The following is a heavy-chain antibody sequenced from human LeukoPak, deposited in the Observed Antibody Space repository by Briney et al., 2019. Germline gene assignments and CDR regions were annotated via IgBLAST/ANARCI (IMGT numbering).Heavy chain of an antibody. CDR1: GFTFSSYE. J-gene: IGHJ4*02. Sequence: GSLRLSCASSGFTFSSYEMNWVRQAPGKGLEWVSYISSSGSTIYYADSVKGRFTISRDNAKNSLYLQMNSLRDEDTAVYYCARSGSGSFPFDYWGQGTLVTVSS. V-gene: IGHV3-48*03. CDR3: ARSGSGSFPFDY. D-gene: IGHD1-26*01. CDR2: ISSSGSTI.